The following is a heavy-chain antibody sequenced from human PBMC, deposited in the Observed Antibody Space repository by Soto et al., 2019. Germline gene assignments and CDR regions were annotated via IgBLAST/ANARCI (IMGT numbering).Heavy chain of an antibody. Sequence: GESLKTSCKGSGYSFTSYWISWVRQMPGKGLEWMGRIDPSDSYTNYSPSFQGHVTISADKSISTAYLQWSSLKASDTAMYYCARRRSSTLYYYYYYGMDVWGQGTTVTVSS. J-gene: IGHJ6*02. CDR3: ARRRSSTLYYYYYYGMDV. D-gene: IGHD6-13*01. V-gene: IGHV5-10-1*01. CDR2: IDPSDSYT. CDR1: GYSFTSYW.